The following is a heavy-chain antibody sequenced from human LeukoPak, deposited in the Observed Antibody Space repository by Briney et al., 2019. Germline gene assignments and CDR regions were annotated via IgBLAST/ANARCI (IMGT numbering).Heavy chain of an antibody. J-gene: IGHJ4*02. CDR1: GGTFSSYP. CDR2: ITPIFGAA. Sequence: SVEVSCKASGGTFSSYPFTWVRQAPGQGLEWMGEITPIFGAANYAQTFQGRVTITADESTSTVFMELSSLRSDDTAFYYCARNSRVASTSGLSYWGQGTLVTVSS. V-gene: IGHV1-69*01. D-gene: IGHD4-23*01. CDR3: ARNSRVASTSGLSY.